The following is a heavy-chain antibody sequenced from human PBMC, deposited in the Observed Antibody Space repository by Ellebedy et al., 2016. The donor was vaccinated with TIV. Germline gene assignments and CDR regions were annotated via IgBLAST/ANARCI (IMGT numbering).Heavy chain of an antibody. J-gene: IGHJ4*02. CDR2: INAGNGNT. V-gene: IGHV1-3*01. CDR1: GYTFTSYA. CDR3: ARVYGSGSLLFY. D-gene: IGHD3-10*01. Sequence: AASVKVSCKASGYTFTSYAMHWVRQAPGQSLEWMGWINAGNGNTKYSQKFQGRVTITRDTPASTAYMELSSLRSEDTAVYYCARVYGSGSLLFYWGQGTLVTVSS.